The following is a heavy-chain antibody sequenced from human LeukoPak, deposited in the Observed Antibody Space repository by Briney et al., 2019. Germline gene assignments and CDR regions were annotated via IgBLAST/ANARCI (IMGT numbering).Heavy chain of an antibody. D-gene: IGHD3-22*01. J-gene: IGHJ6*03. CDR3: ARDYFDSSDYPQTYYHYYMDV. V-gene: IGHV3-21*01. Sequence: PGGSLRLSCAASGFTFSRYSMNWVRQAPGKGLEWVPSICSTSTFIYPADSVKGRFTISRDTAKNSLFLQMNSLRAEDTAIYYCARDYFDSSDYPQTYYHYYMDVWGKGTTVTVSS. CDR2: ICSTSTFI. CDR1: GFTFSRYS.